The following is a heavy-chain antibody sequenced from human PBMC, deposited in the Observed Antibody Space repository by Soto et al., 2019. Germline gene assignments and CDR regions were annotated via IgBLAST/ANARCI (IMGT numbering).Heavy chain of an antibody. Sequence: KASETLSLTCAVYGGSFSGYYWSWIRQPPGKGLEWIGEINHSGSTNYNPSLKSRVTISVDTSKNQFSLKLSSVTAADTAVYYCALVGNYYGSGSYWPNFDYWGQGTLVTVSS. D-gene: IGHD3-10*01. CDR1: GGSFSGYY. CDR2: INHSGST. V-gene: IGHV4-34*01. J-gene: IGHJ4*02. CDR3: ALVGNYYGSGSYWPNFDY.